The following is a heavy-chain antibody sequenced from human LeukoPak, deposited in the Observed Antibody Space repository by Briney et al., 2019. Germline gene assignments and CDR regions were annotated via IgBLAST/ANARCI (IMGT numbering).Heavy chain of an antibody. D-gene: IGHD3-22*01. Sequence: ASVKVSCKASGYTFTGYYMNWVRQAPGQGLEWMGLINPNGGSTSYAQKFQGRVTMTRDTSTSTVYMELSSLRSEDPAVYYCARPLGSGYYDLDYWDQGTLVTVSS. J-gene: IGHJ4*02. V-gene: IGHV1-46*01. CDR2: INPNGGST. CDR1: GYTFTGYY. CDR3: ARPLGSGYYDLDY.